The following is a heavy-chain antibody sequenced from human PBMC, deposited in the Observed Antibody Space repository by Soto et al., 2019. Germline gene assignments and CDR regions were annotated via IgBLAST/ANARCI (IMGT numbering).Heavy chain of an antibody. CDR2: MNPNSGNT. CDR3: ARGGYYDFWSGYLRGAFDI. CDR1: GYTFPSYD. Sequence: ASVKVSCKASGYTFPSYDINWVRQATGQGLEWMGWMNPNSGNTGYAQKFQGRVTMTRNTSISTAYMELSSLRSEDTAVYYCARGGYYDFWSGYLRGAFDIWGQGTMVTVSS. V-gene: IGHV1-8*01. D-gene: IGHD3-3*01. J-gene: IGHJ3*02.